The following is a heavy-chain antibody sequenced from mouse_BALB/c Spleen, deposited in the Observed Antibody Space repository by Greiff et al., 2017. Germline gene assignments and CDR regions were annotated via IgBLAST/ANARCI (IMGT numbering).Heavy chain of an antibody. CDR3: ARRNSYAMDY. CDR1: GYSITSDYA. V-gene: IGHV3-2*02. Sequence: EVKLLESGPGLVKPSQSLSLTCTVTGYSITSDYAWNWIRQFPGNKLEWMGYISYSGSTSYNPSLKSRISITRDTSKNQFFLQLNSVTTEDTATYYCARRNSYAMDYWGQGTSVTVSS. CDR2: ISYSGST. J-gene: IGHJ4*01. D-gene: IGHD2-1*01.